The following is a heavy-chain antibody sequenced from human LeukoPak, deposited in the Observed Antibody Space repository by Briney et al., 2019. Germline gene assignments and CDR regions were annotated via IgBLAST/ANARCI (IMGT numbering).Heavy chain of an antibody. CDR2: IYSDGST. CDR1: GFTVSTKY. V-gene: IGHV3-66*02. Sequence: GGSLRLSCAASGFTVSTKYMSWVRQAPGKGLEWVSLIYSDGSTYYADSVKGRITISRDNSKNTLYLQMNSLRAEDTAVYYCASYYLEWLFGWAFDIWGQGTMVPVFS. J-gene: IGHJ3*02. D-gene: IGHD3-3*01. CDR3: ASYYLEWLFGWAFDI.